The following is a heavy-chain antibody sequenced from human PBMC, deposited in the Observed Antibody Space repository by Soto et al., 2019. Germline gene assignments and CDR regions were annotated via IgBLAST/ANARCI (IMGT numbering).Heavy chain of an antibody. J-gene: IGHJ6*01. CDR3: ARVGEDYSVSGRSHYYSAMDA. CDR1: GGSISRDD. CDR2: IYDSGNP. D-gene: IGHD3-10*01. V-gene: IGHV4-59*12. Sequence: PSETLSVTWTVSGGSISRDDWSWIRRPPGKGLEWIGYIYDSGNPNYNSSLKRRLTISVDTSKNQFPPKLSSATAADPAAYFCARVGEDYSVSGRSHYYSAMDAW.